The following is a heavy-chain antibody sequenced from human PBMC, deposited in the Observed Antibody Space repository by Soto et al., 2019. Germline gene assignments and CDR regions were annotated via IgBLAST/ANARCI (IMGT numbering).Heavy chain of an antibody. V-gene: IGHV3-15*07. CDR3: TTERGTAYYLEH. CDR1: GFTVSDAW. D-gene: IGHD1-1*01. CDR2: IKGKTDGGTI. J-gene: IGHJ4*02. Sequence: DVQLVESGGGLVKPGGSLRLSCAASGFTVSDAWMNWVRQAPGKGLEWVGRIKGKTDGGTIDYAAPVKGRFTISRDDSENTLFLEMNSLKTEDPAIFFCTTERGTAYYLEHWGQGTLVNVSS.